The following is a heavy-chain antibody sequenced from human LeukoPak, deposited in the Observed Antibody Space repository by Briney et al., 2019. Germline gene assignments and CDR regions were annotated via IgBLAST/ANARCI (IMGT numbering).Heavy chain of an antibody. CDR1: GFTFSSYS. Sequence: NPGGSLRLSCAASGFTFSSYSMIWVRQAPGKGLEWVSSISSSSSYIYYADSVKGRFTISRDNAKNSLYLQMNSLRAEDTAVYYCARDSGSYYSRYFQHWGQGTLVTVSS. CDR2: ISSSSSYI. CDR3: ARDSGSYYSRYFQH. D-gene: IGHD1-26*01. J-gene: IGHJ1*01. V-gene: IGHV3-21*01.